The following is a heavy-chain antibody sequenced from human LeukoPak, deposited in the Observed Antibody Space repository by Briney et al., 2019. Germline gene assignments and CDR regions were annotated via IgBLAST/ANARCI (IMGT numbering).Heavy chain of an antibody. V-gene: IGHV4-34*01. D-gene: IGHD4-17*01. CDR3: ARYGDYAGPDY. CDR1: GGSFSGYY. CDR2: INHSGST. J-gene: IGHJ4*02. Sequence: SETLSLTCAVYGGSFSGYYWSWIRQPPGKGLEWIGEINHSGSTNYNPSLKSRVTISVDTSKNQFSLKLSSVTAADMAVYYCARYGDYAGPDYWGQGTLVTVSS.